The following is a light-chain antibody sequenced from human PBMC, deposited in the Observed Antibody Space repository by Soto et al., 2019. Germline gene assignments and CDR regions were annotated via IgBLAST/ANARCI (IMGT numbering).Light chain of an antibody. Sequence: ETVLTQSPGTLSLSPGDRATLSCRASQSVSSNYLAWYQQIPGQAPRLLMYGVTNRATGIPDRFSRSGSGTDFTLTISRLEPEDFAVYYFQLYGDSRYTFGHGTKLEIK. CDR3: QLYGDSRYT. J-gene: IGKJ2*01. CDR1: QSVSSNY. CDR2: GVT. V-gene: IGKV3-20*01.